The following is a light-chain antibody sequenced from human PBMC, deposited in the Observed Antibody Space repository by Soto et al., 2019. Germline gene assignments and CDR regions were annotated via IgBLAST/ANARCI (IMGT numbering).Light chain of an antibody. V-gene: IGLV3-9*01. CDR2: RDT. Sequence: SYELTQPLSVSVALGQTARITCGGNNIGNKNVHWYQQKPGQAPVVAIYRDTNRPSGIPDRFSGSNSGNTATLTIGRAQAGDEADYYCQVWDSSTVVFGGGTKLTVL. CDR1: NIGNKN. J-gene: IGLJ2*01. CDR3: QVWDSSTVV.